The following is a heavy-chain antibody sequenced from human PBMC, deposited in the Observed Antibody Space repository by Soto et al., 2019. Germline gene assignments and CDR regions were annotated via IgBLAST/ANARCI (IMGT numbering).Heavy chain of an antibody. Sequence: SETLSLTCTVSGGSISSYYWSWIRQPPGKGLEWIGYIYYSGSTNYNPSLKSRVTISVDTSKNQFSLKLSSVTAADTAVYYCARGPEGFDPWGQGTLVTVSS. V-gene: IGHV4-59*01. J-gene: IGHJ5*02. CDR1: GGSISSYY. CDR3: ARGPEGFDP. CDR2: IYYSGST.